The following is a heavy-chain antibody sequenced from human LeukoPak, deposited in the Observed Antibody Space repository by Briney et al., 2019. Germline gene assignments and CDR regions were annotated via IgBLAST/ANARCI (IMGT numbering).Heavy chain of an antibody. V-gene: IGHV4-4*07. J-gene: IGHJ6*03. CDR1: GGSISDYY. CDR3: ARGARATVTRTEYYYYYYMDV. Sequence: SETLSLTCIVSGGSISDYYWNWIRQPAGKGLEWIGRIYTSGSTNYNPSLTSRLTMSVDTSKNQFSLKLSSVTAADTAIYYCARGARATVTRTEYYYYYYMDVWGKGTTVTISS. D-gene: IGHD4-17*01. CDR2: IYTSGST.